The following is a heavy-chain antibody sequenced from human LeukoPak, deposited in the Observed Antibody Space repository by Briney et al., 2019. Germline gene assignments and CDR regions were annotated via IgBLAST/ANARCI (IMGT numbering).Heavy chain of an antibody. CDR2: IIPIFGTA. D-gene: IGHD3-22*01. Sequence: SVKVSCKAFGGTFSSYAISWVRQAPGQGLEWMGGIIPIFGTANYAQKFQGRVTITADESTSTAYMELSSLRSEDTAVYYCARGGPYYYDSSGLDYWGQGTLVTVSS. CDR1: GGTFSSYA. J-gene: IGHJ4*02. CDR3: ARGGPYYYDSSGLDY. V-gene: IGHV1-69*13.